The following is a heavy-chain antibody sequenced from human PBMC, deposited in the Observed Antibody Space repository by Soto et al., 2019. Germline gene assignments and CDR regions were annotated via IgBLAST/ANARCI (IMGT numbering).Heavy chain of an antibody. Sequence: GGSLRLSCAASGFTFSSYAVSWVRQTPGKGLEWVSAISGSGGSTYYADSVKGRFTISRDNSKNTLYLQMNSLRAEDTAVYYCAKGSLGYYFDYWGQGTLVTVSS. V-gene: IGHV3-23*01. CDR1: GFTFSSYA. CDR2: ISGSGGST. D-gene: IGHD1-26*01. J-gene: IGHJ4*02. CDR3: AKGSLGYYFDY.